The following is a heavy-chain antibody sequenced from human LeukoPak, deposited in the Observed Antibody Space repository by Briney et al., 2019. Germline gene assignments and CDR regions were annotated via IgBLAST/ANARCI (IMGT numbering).Heavy chain of an antibody. J-gene: IGHJ5*02. Sequence: GASVKVSCKASGYTFTSYGISWVRQAPGQGLEWMGWISAYNGNTNYAQKLQGRATMTTDTSTSTAYMELRSLRSDDTAVYYCARGYDILTGTGWFDPWGQGTLVTVSS. V-gene: IGHV1-18*01. CDR2: ISAYNGNT. D-gene: IGHD3-9*01. CDR1: GYTFTSYG. CDR3: ARGYDILTGTGWFDP.